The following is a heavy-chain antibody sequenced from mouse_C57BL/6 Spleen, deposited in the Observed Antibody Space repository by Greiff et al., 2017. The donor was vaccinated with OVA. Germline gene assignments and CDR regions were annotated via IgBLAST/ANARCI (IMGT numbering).Heavy chain of an antibody. V-gene: IGHV1-50*01. CDR1: GYTFTSYW. CDR3: ARSGGTYAMDY. J-gene: IGHJ4*01. Sequence: QVQLQQSGAELVKPGASVKLSCKASGYTFTSYWMQWVKQRPGQGLEWIGEIDPSDSYTNYNQKFKGKATLTVDTSSSTAYMQLSSLTSEDSAVYYCARSGGTYAMDYWGQGTSVTVSS. CDR2: IDPSDSYT. D-gene: IGHD2-14*01.